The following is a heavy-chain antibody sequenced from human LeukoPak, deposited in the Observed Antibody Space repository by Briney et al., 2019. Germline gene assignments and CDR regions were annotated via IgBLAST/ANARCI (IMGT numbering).Heavy chain of an antibody. D-gene: IGHD3-3*01. CDR2: IYYSGST. J-gene: IGHJ3*02. CDR3: ARDSRFLEWPRNDAFDI. Sequence: PSETLSLTCTVSGGSISSYYWSWIRQPPGKGLEWIGYIYYSGSTNYNPSLKSRVTISVDTSKNQFSLKLSSVTAADTAVYYCARDSRFLEWPRNDAFDIWGQGTMVTVSS. CDR1: GGSISSYY. V-gene: IGHV4-59*01.